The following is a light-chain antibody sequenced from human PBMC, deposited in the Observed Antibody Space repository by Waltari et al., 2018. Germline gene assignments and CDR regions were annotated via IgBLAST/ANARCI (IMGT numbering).Light chain of an antibody. J-gene: IGLJ2*01. Sequence: QSALTQPASVSGSPGQSITISCTGTTRDVGRYNYVSWYQCHPGKAPELIIYEVTNRPSVVSDRVSGSKSGNTASLSISGLQPEDEADYYCSSYTSIKTPYVVFGGGTKVTVL. CDR2: EVT. CDR3: SSYTSIKTPYVV. CDR1: TRDVGRYNY. V-gene: IGLV2-14*01.